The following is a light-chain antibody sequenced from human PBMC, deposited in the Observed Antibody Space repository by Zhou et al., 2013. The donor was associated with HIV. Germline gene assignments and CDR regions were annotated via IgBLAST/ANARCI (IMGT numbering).Light chain of an antibody. Sequence: DIQMTQSPSSVSVSVGDTVTITCRASEDISSSLAWYQHAPGRGPKLLIYGASRLQGGVPSRFSGSGSGTEFTLTISCLQSEDLATYYCQQLRTYLCSFGQGTKLE. CDR1: EDISSS. CDR2: GAS. J-gene: IGKJ2*04. CDR3: QQLRTYLCS. V-gene: IGKV1-12*01.